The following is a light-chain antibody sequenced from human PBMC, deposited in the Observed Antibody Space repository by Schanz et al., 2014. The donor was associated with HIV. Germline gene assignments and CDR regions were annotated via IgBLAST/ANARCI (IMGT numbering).Light chain of an antibody. CDR1: YSNIGNNY. Sequence: QSVLTQPPSVSAAPGQKVTITCSGTYSNIGNNYVSWYQQFPGAAPGLLMYLNNQRPSGIPDRFSGSKSGTSATLVISDLQTGDEADYYCGTWDATVSAVLFGGGTKLTVL. CDR2: LNN. V-gene: IGLV1-51*01. CDR3: GTWDATVSAVL. J-gene: IGLJ2*01.